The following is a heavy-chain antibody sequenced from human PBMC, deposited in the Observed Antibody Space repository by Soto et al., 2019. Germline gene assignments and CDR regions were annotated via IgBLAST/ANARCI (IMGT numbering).Heavy chain of an antibody. CDR1: GYSFTSYW. Sequence: GESLKISCTGSGYSFTSYWISWVRQMPGKGLEWMGRIDPSDSYTNYSPSFQGHVTISADKSISTAYLQWSSLKASDTAMYYCARHMYYDILTGYFYYFDYWGQGTLVTVSS. CDR2: IDPSDSYT. J-gene: IGHJ4*02. CDR3: ARHMYYDILTGYFYYFDY. D-gene: IGHD3-9*01. V-gene: IGHV5-10-1*01.